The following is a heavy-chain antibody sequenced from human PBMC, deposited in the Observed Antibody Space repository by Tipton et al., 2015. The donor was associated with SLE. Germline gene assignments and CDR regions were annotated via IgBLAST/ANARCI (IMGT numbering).Heavy chain of an antibody. V-gene: IGHV3-11*01. J-gene: IGHJ2*01. CDR1: GFTFSDYY. D-gene: IGHD6-13*01. CDR2: ISSSGSTI. Sequence: GSLRLSCAASGFTFSDYYMSWIRQAPGKGLEWVSYISSSGSTIYYADSVKGRFTISRDNAKNSLYLQMNSLRAEDTAVYYCAREWQQLWYFDLWGRGTLVTVSS. CDR3: AREWQQLWYFDL.